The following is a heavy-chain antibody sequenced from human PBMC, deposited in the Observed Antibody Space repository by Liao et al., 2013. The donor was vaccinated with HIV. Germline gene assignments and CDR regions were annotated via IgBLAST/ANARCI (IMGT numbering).Heavy chain of an antibody. CDR2: IFHSGSA. CDR1: GGSISSGGYH. V-gene: IGHV4-30-2*01. J-gene: IGHJ4*02. CDR3: ARAIVFYGSGSYCFDF. Sequence: QVQLQESGSGLVKPSQTLSLTCAVSGGSISSGGYHWSWIRQPPGKGLEWIGYIFHSGSAYYNPSLKSRVTISVARSKNQFSLRLRSVTAADTAVYYCARAIVFYGSGSYCFDFWGRGTLVTVSS. D-gene: IGHD3-10*01.